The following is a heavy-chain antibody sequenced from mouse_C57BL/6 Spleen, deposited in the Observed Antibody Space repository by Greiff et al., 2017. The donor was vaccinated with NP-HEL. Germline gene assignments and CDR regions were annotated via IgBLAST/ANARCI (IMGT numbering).Heavy chain of an antibody. CDR3: TREYYYGSRHYFDY. D-gene: IGHD1-1*01. J-gene: IGHJ2*01. CDR1: GFTFSSYA. Sequence: EVMLVESGEGLVKPGGSLKLSCAASGFTFSSYAMSWVRQTPEKRLEWVAYISSGGDYIYYADTVKGRFTISRDNARNTLYLQMSSLKSEDTAMYYCTREYYYGSRHYFDYWGQGTTLTVSS. V-gene: IGHV5-9-1*02. CDR2: ISSGGDYI.